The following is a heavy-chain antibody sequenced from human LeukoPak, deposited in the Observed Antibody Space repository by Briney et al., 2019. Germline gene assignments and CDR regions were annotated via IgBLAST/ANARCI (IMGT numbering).Heavy chain of an antibody. CDR2: ISSDGSRT. CDR3: ARGPSHSGSYFVY. Sequence: GGSLRLSCAASGFTFNTYWMYWVRHGSGKGLVWVSRISSDGSRTEYADSVEGRFTISRDNAKNTLYLQMDSLRAEDTAVYYCARGPSHSGSYFVYWGQGTLVTVSS. D-gene: IGHD1-26*01. CDR1: GFTFNTYW. J-gene: IGHJ4*02. V-gene: IGHV3-74*03.